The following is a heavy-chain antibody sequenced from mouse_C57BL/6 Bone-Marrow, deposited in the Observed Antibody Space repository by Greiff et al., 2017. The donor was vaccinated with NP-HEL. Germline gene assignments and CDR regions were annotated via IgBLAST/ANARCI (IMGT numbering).Heavy chain of an antibody. V-gene: IGHV1-4*01. Sequence: VQLQQSGAELARPGASVKMSCKASGYTFTSYTMHWVKQRPGQGLEWIGYINPSRGYTKYNQKFKDKATLTADKSSSTAYMQLSSRTSEDSAVYYCARSPYYSNYEDDYWGQGTTLTVSS. CDR3: ARSPYYSNYEDDY. D-gene: IGHD2-5*01. CDR1: GYTFTSYT. CDR2: INPSRGYT. J-gene: IGHJ2*01.